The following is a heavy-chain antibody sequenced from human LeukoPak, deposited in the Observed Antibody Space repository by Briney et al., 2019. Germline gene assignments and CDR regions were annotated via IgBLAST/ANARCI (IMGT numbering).Heavy chain of an antibody. Sequence: GGSLRLSCAASGFTVSSSHMTRVRQTPGKGLEWVSVTYSGGNTDYADSVKGRFTISRDNSKNTLYLQMNSLRAEDTAVYYCARGAMAGYDGKGYYYYGMDVWGQGTTVTVSS. CDR3: ARGAMAGYDGKGYYYYGMDV. J-gene: IGHJ6*02. CDR2: TYSGGNT. CDR1: GFTVSSSH. V-gene: IGHV3-66*02. D-gene: IGHD1-1*01.